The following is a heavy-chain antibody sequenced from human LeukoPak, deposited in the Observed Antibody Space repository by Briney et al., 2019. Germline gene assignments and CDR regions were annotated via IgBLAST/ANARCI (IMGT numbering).Heavy chain of an antibody. V-gene: IGHV3-23*01. CDR3: ARQKGEWVVVPAASPVDY. Sequence: GGSLRLSCAASGFTFSNYAMNWVRQAPGKGLEWVSATSSSGGSAYYADSVKGRFTISRDNSKNTLYLQMNSLRPEDTAVYYCARQKGEWVVVPAASPVDYWGQGTLVTVSS. CDR2: TSSSGGSA. D-gene: IGHD2-2*01. CDR1: GFTFSNYA. J-gene: IGHJ4*02.